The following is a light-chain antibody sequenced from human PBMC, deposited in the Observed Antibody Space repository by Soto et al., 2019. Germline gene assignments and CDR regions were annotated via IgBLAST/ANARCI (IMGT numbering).Light chain of an antibody. Sequence: EIVMTQSPATLSVSPGERATLSCRASQSVSSNLAWYQQKPGQAPRLLFYGASTRATGIPARFSGSGSGTEFTLTISSLQSEDFAVYYCQQYNIWPFTFGGGTKWRSN. CDR2: GAS. J-gene: IGKJ4*01. CDR3: QQYNIWPFT. V-gene: IGKV3-15*01. CDR1: QSVSSN.